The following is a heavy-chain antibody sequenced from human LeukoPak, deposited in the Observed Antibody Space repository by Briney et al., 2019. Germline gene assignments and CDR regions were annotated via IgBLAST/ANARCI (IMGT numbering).Heavy chain of an antibody. CDR2: IYYSGST. D-gene: IGHD2-21*02. CDR1: GGSISSYY. Sequence: SETLSLTCTVSGGSISSYYWSWIRQPPGKRLEWIGYIYYSGSTNYNPSLNSRVTISVDTSKNQLSLKLSSVTAADTAVYYCATDMTCDLAFDYWGQGTLVTVSS. CDR3: ATDMTCDLAFDY. V-gene: IGHV4-59*01. J-gene: IGHJ4*02.